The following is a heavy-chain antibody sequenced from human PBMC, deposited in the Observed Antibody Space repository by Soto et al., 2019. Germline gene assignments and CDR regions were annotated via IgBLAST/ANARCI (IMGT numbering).Heavy chain of an antibody. V-gene: IGHV4-38-2*01. CDR1: GFFISSGNY. J-gene: IGHJ3*01. Sequence: ASETLSLTCAVSGFFISSGNYWGWIRKPPGKGLEWIGSIFHGGNTYYNPSLKSRVTISVDMSKNQFSLKLNPVTAADTAVYYCARARWYDAFDVWGQGTVVTVSS. CDR2: IFHGGNT. CDR3: ARARWYDAFDV. D-gene: IGHD2-15*01.